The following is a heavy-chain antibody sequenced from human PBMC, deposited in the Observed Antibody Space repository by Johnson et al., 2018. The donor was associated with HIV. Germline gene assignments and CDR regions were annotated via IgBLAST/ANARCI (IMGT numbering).Heavy chain of an antibody. CDR2: IHWHGGST. Sequence: VQLVESGGGVVRPGGSLRLSCAASGFTFNDYGMSWVRQVPGKGLEWVSGIHWHGGSTGYADSVKGRFTISRANAKNTLDLQMNSLRAEDTALYFCARVEYWNHDSDAFDIWGQGTMVTVFS. V-gene: IGHV3-20*04. D-gene: IGHD1-1*01. CDR3: ARVEYWNHDSDAFDI. J-gene: IGHJ3*02. CDR1: GFTFNDYG.